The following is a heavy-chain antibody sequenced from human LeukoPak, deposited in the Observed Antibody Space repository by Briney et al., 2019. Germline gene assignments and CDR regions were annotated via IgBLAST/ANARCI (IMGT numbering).Heavy chain of an antibody. J-gene: IGHJ4*02. V-gene: IGHV1-46*01. CDR2: INPSGGST. D-gene: IGHD6-19*01. CDR3: ARDLMAGQYYFDS. Sequence: ASVTVSCKASGYTFTNYYLHWVRQVPGQGLEWMAMINPSGGSTTYAQKFRGRLTITRITSINTVYMELTSLTSDDTAIYYCARDLMAGQYYFDSWGQGTLVTVSS. CDR1: GYTFTNYY.